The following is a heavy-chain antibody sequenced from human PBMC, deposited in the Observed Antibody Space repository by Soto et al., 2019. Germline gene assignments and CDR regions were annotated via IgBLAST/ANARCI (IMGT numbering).Heavy chain of an antibody. V-gene: IGHV1-69*06. Sequence: AVKVSCKASGCTFSSYAISWVRQAPGQGLEWMGGIIPIFGTANYAQKFQGRVTITADKSTSTAYMELSSLRSEDTAMYYCARQAYRYDTNSFGYWGQGTLVTVSS. J-gene: IGHJ4*02. CDR1: GCTFSSYA. D-gene: IGHD3-22*01. CDR3: ARQAYRYDTNSFGY. CDR2: IIPIFGTA.